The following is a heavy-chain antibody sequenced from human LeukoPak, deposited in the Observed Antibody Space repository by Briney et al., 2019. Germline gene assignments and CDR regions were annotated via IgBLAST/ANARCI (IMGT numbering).Heavy chain of an antibody. D-gene: IGHD1-1*01. Sequence: SETLSLTCAVSGGSISSGGYPWSWIRQPPGKGLEWIGYIYHSGSTYYNPALKSRVTISVDRSKNQFSLKLSSVTAADTAVYYCARGYEGNYYYYYGMDVWGKGTTVTVSS. CDR2: IYHSGST. CDR3: ARGYEGNYYYYYGMDV. CDR1: GGSISSGGYP. J-gene: IGHJ6*04. V-gene: IGHV4-30-2*01.